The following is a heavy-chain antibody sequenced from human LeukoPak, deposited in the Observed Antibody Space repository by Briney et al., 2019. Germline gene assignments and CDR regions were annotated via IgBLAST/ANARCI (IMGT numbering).Heavy chain of an antibody. CDR3: ASRLRGYDWNDAVFDI. Sequence: SETLSLTCAVSGYSISSGYYWGWIRQPPGKGLEWIGSIYHSGSTYYNPSLKSRVTISVDTFKNQFSLKLSSVTAADTAVYYCASRLRGYDWNDAVFDIWGQGTMVTVSS. CDR1: GYSISSGYY. CDR2: IYHSGST. V-gene: IGHV4-38-2*01. D-gene: IGHD1-20*01. J-gene: IGHJ3*02.